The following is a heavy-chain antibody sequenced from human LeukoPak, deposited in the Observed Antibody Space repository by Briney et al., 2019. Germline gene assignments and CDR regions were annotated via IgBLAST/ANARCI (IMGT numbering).Heavy chain of an antibody. D-gene: IGHD3-22*01. J-gene: IGHJ4*02. Sequence: KSGGSLRLSCAASGFTFSSYTMNWVRQAPGKGLDWVSAISSSSSYIYYADSVKGRFTISRDNAKNSLYLQMNSLRAEDTAIYYCARDKNYYDSSGRRKVTDYWGQGTLVTVSS. V-gene: IGHV3-21*01. CDR2: ISSSSSYI. CDR3: ARDKNYYDSSGRRKVTDY. CDR1: GFTFSSYT.